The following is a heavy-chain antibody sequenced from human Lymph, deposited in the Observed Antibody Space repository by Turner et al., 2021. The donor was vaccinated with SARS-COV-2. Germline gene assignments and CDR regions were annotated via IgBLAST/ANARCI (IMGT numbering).Heavy chain of an antibody. CDR1: GGPFSSYA. Sequence: QFQLVQSGSEVTKPGSSVKVSCTASGGPFSSYAINWVRQAPGQGLEWMGRIIPILGIANYAKKFQGRVTMTADKSTSTAYMELSSLRSEDTAVYYCARGRLDSFGGGYYSWFDPWGQGTLVTVSS. CDR2: IIPILGIA. D-gene: IGHD1-26*01. J-gene: IGHJ5*02. V-gene: IGHV1-69*04. CDR3: ARGRLDSFGGGYYSWFDP.